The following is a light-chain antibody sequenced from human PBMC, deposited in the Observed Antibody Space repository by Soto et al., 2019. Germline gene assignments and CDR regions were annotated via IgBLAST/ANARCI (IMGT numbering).Light chain of an antibody. CDR1: QTISKY. CDR2: AAS. V-gene: IGKV1-39*01. Sequence: DIQMTQSPPTLSASVGDRVTITCRSSQTISKYLSWYQQKPGKAPKLLIYAASNLLSGVPSRFSGAASGTDFTLIIRSLQPEDFENYSCRQSFSNPSPFGQRTKVDNK. J-gene: IGKJ2*01. CDR3: RQSFSNPSP.